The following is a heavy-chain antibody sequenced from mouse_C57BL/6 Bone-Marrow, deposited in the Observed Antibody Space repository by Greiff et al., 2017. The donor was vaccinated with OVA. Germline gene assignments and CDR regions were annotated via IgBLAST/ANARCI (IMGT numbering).Heavy chain of an antibody. CDR3: ARGEDFDY. V-gene: IGHV5-17*01. CDR1: GFTFSDYG. Sequence: EVMLVESGGGLVKPGGSLKLSCAASGFTFSDYGMHWVRQAPEKGLEWVAYISSGSSTIYYADTVKGRFTISRDNAKNTRFLQMTSLRSEDTAMYYCARGEDFDYWGQGTTLTVSS. CDR2: ISSGSSTI. J-gene: IGHJ2*01.